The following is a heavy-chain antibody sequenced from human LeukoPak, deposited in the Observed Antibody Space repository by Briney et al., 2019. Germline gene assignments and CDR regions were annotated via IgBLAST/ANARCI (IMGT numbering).Heavy chain of an antibody. V-gene: IGHV3-21*01. Sequence: GGSLRLSCAASGFTFSSYSMNWVRQAPGKGLEWVSSISSSSSYIYYADSVKGRFTISRDNAKNSLYLQMNSLRAEDTAVYYCAREPGYSGYDDLNALAFDIWGQGTMVTVSS. J-gene: IGHJ3*02. D-gene: IGHD5-12*01. CDR3: AREPGYSGYDDLNALAFDI. CDR1: GFTFSSYS. CDR2: ISSSSSYI.